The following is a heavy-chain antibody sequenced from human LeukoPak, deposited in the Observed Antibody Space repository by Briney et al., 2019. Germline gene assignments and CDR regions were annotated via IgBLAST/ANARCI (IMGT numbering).Heavy chain of an antibody. CDR3: ARQSATYDFWSGYYKGYYYYYMDV. V-gene: IGHV4-4*09. D-gene: IGHD3-3*01. Sequence: SETLSLTCTVSGGSISSYYWSWIRQPPGKGLEWIGYIYTSGSTNYNPSLKSRVTISVDTSKNQCSLKLSSVTAADTAVYYCARQSATYDFWSGYYKGYYYYYMDVWGKGTTVTVSS. J-gene: IGHJ6*03. CDR1: GGSISSYY. CDR2: IYTSGST.